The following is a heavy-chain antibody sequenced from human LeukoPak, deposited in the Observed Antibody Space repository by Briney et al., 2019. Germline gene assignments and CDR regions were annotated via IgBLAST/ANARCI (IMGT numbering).Heavy chain of an antibody. D-gene: IGHD2-2*01. CDR2: IIPIFGTA. CDR1: GGTFSSYA. CDR3: ARGVVVVPASLFNWFDP. V-gene: IGHV1-69*13. J-gene: IGHJ5*02. Sequence: SVKVSCKASGGTFSSYANSWVRQAPGQGLEWMGGIIPIFGTANYAQKFQGRVTITADESTSTAYMELSSLRSEDTAVYYCARGVVVVPASLFNWFDPWGQGTLVTVSS.